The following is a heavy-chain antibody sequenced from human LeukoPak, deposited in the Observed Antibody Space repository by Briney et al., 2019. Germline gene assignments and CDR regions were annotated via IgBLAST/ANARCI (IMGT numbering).Heavy chain of an antibody. V-gene: IGHV3-23*01. Sequence: GGSLRLSCAASGFTSSSYAMSWVRQAPGKGLKWVSAISCSGDSTYYADSVKSRFTISRDNSKNALYLQMSGQRAEDTAVYYCTKGGHSSGWAPDYWGQGTLVTVSS. CDR1: GFTSSSYA. CDR2: ISCSGDST. D-gene: IGHD6-19*01. J-gene: IGHJ4*02. CDR3: TKGGHSSGWAPDY.